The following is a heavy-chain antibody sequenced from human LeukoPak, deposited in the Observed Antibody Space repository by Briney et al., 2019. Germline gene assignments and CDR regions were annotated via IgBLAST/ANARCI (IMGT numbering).Heavy chain of an antibody. V-gene: IGHV4-59*01. CDR1: GGPISSYY. CDR2: IYYSGTT. D-gene: IGHD3-9*01. CDR3: ARGLTYYDILTAYYTFPYFDY. J-gene: IGHJ4*02. Sequence: SETLSLTCTVSGGPISSYYWSWIRQPPGRGLEWIGYIYYSGTTNYNPSLKSRVTISIDTSKNQFSLKLSSVTAADTAVYYCARGLTYYDILTAYYTFPYFDYWGQGTLVTVSS.